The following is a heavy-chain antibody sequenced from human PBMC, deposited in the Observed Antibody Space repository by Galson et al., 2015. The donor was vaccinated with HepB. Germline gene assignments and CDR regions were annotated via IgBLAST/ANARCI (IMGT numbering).Heavy chain of an antibody. Sequence: SLRLSCAASGFTFSSYGMHWVRQAPGKGLEWVAVVSYDGITKYYADSVKGRFTISRDNSKNTLYLQMNSLRAEDTAIYYCAKDGGRGYTYGPNWFDPWGQGTLVTVSS. V-gene: IGHV3-30*18. CDR2: VSYDGITK. J-gene: IGHJ5*02. D-gene: IGHD5-18*01. CDR1: GFTFSSYG. CDR3: AKDGGRGYTYGPNWFDP.